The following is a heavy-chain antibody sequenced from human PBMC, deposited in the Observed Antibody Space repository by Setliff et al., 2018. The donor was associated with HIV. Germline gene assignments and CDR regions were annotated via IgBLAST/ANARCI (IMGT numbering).Heavy chain of an antibody. Sequence: ASVKVSCKASGYIFSHYYTHWVRQAPGQGLEWMGRISPDCGGTHYPQKFQGRVTLTSDTSISTAYMELSGLRSDDTAVYYCARGQGPVDYWGQGTLVTVSS. J-gene: IGHJ4*02. V-gene: IGHV1-2*06. CDR1: GYIFSHYY. CDR3: ARGQGPVDY. CDR2: ISPDCGGT.